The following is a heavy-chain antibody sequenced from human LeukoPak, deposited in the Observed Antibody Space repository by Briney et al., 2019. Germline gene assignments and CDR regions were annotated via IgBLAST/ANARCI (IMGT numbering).Heavy chain of an antibody. V-gene: IGHV7-4-1*02. CDR1: GYTFTSYA. CDR2: INTNTGNP. CDR3: AKRIVPAANYYYYGMDV. D-gene: IGHD2-2*01. Sequence: ASVKVSCKASGYTFTSYAMNWVRQAPGQGLEWMGWINTNTGNPTYAQGFTGRLVFSLDTSVSTAYLQISSLKAEDTAVYYCAKRIVPAANYYYYGMDVWGQGTTVTVSS. J-gene: IGHJ6*02.